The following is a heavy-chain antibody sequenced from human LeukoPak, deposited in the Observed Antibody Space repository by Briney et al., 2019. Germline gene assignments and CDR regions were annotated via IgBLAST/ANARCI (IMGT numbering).Heavy chain of an antibody. Sequence: SETLSLTCAVYVGSLSGYYWTWIRQPQWKGLEWIREINHSGSTNYNPSLKSRVTISVDTSKNQFSLKLSSVTAADTAVYYCAIAVSGVTYDSSGPTRWGQGTLVTVSS. D-gene: IGHD3-22*01. J-gene: IGHJ4*02. CDR3: AIAVSGVTYDSSGPTR. CDR2: INHSGST. CDR1: VGSLSGYY. V-gene: IGHV4-34*01.